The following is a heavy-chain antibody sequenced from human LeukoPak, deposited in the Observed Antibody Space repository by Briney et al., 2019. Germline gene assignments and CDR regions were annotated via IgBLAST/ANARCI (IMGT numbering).Heavy chain of an antibody. CDR1: AYTFTGYY. CDR3: ASPDYYGSGSYRFDP. J-gene: IGHJ5*02. Sequence: ASVKVSCKASAYTFTGYYMHWVRQAPGQGLEWMGWINPNSGGTKYAQKFQGRLTMTSDTSIATAYMDLSSLRYDDTAVYYCASPDYYGSGSYRFDPWGQGTLVTVSS. V-gene: IGHV1-2*02. D-gene: IGHD3-10*01. CDR2: INPNSGGT.